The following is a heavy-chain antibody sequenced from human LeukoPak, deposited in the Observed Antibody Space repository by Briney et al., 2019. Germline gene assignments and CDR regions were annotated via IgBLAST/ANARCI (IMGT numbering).Heavy chain of an antibody. V-gene: IGHV3-30-3*01. J-gene: IGHJ4*02. CDR2: ISYDGSNK. D-gene: IGHD4-17*01. CDR3: ARAYGDFDY. CDR1: GFTFSSYA. Sequence: PGGSLRLSCAASGFTFSSYAMHWVRQAPGKGLEWVAVISYDGSNKYYADSVKGRFTISRDNSKNTLYLQMNSLRAEDTAVYYCARAYGDFDYWGQGTLVTVPS.